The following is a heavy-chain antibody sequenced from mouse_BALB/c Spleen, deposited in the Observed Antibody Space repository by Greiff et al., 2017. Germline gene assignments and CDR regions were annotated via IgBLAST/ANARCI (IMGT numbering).Heavy chain of an antibody. D-gene: IGHD3-3*01. Sequence: VQLQPSGAELVRSGASVKLSCTASGFNIKDYYMHWVKQRPEQGLECIGWIDPENGDTEYAPKFQGKATMTADTSSNTAYLQLSSLTSEDTAVYYGNGRRDGYAMDDWGQGTSVTVSS. CDR2: IDPENGDT. V-gene: IGHV14-4*02. CDR1: GFNIKDYY. J-gene: IGHJ4*01. CDR3: NGRRDGYAMDD.